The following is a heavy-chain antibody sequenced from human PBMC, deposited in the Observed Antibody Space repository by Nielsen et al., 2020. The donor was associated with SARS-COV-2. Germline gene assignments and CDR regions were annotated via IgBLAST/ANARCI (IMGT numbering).Heavy chain of an antibody. Sequence: WIRQPPGKGLEWVSVIYSGGSTYYADSVEGRFTISRDNSKNTLYLQMNSLRAEDTAVYYCAKDLRRITMVRGVMPRSAFDIWGQGTMVTVSS. J-gene: IGHJ3*02. D-gene: IGHD3-10*01. V-gene: IGHV3-53*01. CDR3: AKDLRRITMVRGVMPRSAFDI. CDR2: IYSGGST.